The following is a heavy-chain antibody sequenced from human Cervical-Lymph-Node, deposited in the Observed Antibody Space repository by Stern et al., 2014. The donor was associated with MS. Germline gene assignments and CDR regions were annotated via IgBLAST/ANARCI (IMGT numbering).Heavy chain of an antibody. J-gene: IGHJ4*02. CDR2: VWYNVNLK. Sequence: VQLLESGGGVVLSGGSLTLSCAASGFTFSDDGMHCVRQAPGKVLGWEANVWYNVNLKFYADPVRGRFTISRDNSKKMVYLQMNSLRAEDTAIYYCARDRSSSWPHFDLWGQGTLVTVSS. D-gene: IGHD6-13*01. CDR3: ARDRSSSWPHFDL. CDR1: GFTFSDDG. V-gene: IGHV3-33*01.